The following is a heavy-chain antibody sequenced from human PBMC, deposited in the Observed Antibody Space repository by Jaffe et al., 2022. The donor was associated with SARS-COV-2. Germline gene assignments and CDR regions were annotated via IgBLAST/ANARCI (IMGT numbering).Heavy chain of an antibody. CDR3: ARDAEAEGRRYDILTGACDY. CDR2: ISSSSSYI. V-gene: IGHV3-21*01. CDR1: GFTFSSYS. Sequence: EVQLVESGGGLVKPGGSLRLSCAASGFTFSSYSMNWVRQAPGKGLEWVSSISSSSSYIYYADSVKGRFTISRDNAKNSLYLQMNSLRAEDTAVYYCARDAEAEGRRYDILTGACDYWGQGTLVTVSS. D-gene: IGHD3-9*01. J-gene: IGHJ4*02.